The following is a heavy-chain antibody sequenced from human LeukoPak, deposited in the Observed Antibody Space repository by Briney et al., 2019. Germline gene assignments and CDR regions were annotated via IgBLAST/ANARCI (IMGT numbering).Heavy chain of an antibody. CDR1: GGSISSSSYY. CDR2: IYYSGST. V-gene: IGHV4-39*01. D-gene: IGHD2-21*02. CDR3: ARSTPPILHIVVVTGDITSNWFDP. Sequence: PSETLSLTCTVSGGSISSSSYYWGWIRQPPGKGLEWIGSIYYSGSTHYNPSLKSRVTISVDTSKNQFSLKLSSVTAADTAVYYCARSTPPILHIVVVTGDITSNWFDPWGQGTLVTVSS. J-gene: IGHJ5*02.